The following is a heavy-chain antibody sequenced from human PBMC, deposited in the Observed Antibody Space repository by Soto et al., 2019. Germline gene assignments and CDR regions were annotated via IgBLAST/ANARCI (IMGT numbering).Heavy chain of an antibody. V-gene: IGHV1-18*01. CDR2: ISAYNGNT. Sequence: QVPLVQSGAEVKKPGASVKVSCKASGYTFTSYGISWVRQAPGQGLEWMGWISAYNGNTNSAQKLQGRVTMTTDTTTSTAYRELRSLRSDDTAVYYSAVGIESYGRPPRQGGPHKGSGYWGQGTLVTVA. D-gene: IGHD3-10*01. J-gene: IGHJ4*02. CDR3: AVGIESYGRPPRQGGPHKGSGY. CDR1: GYTFTSYG.